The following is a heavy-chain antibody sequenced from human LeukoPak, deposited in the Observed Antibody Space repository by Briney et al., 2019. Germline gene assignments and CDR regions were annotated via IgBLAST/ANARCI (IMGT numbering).Heavy chain of an antibody. Sequence: GGSLRLSCAASGFAFSIYSMNWVRQAPGKGLEWVSYISSSSSTIYYADSVKGRFTISRDNAKNSLYLQMNSLRAEDTAVYYCGSNPFSGSPGWGQGTLVVLSS. D-gene: IGHD1-26*01. CDR3: GSNPFSGSPG. CDR2: ISSSSSTI. J-gene: IGHJ4*02. V-gene: IGHV3-48*04. CDR1: GFAFSIYS.